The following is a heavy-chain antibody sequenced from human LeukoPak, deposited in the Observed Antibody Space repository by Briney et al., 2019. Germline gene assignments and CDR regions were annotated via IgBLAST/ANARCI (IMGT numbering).Heavy chain of an antibody. D-gene: IGHD3-22*01. CDR2: ISSSGSTI. CDR3: AKAGRITMIVVVITGIDY. J-gene: IGHJ4*02. CDR1: GFTFSSYE. V-gene: IGHV3-48*03. Sequence: GGSLRLSCAASGFTFSSYEMNWVRQAPGKGLEWVSYISSSGSTIYYADSVKGRFTISRDNSKNTLYLQMNSLRAEDTAVYYCAKAGRITMIVVVITGIDYWGQGTLVTVSS.